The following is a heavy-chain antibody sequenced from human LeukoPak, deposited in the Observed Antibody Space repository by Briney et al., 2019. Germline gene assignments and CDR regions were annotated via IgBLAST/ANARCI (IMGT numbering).Heavy chain of an antibody. CDR2: INEDGSGK. V-gene: IGHV3-7*04. CDR1: GFTFSSYW. Sequence: PGGSLRLSCAASGFTFSSYWMTWFRQAPGKGLEWVANINEDGSGKYYADSVKGRFTISRDNAKNSLYLQVSSLRAEDTAWYYCARGQNYYGSGSQTFGIWGQGTMVTVSS. D-gene: IGHD3-10*01. CDR3: ARGQNYYGSGSQTFGI. J-gene: IGHJ3*02.